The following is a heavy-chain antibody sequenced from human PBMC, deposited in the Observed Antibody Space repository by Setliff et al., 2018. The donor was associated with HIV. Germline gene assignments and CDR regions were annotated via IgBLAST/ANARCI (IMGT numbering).Heavy chain of an antibody. CDR3: ARDVGSVWHNFFDP. J-gene: IGHJ5*02. CDR2: INVANGNA. D-gene: IGHD6-19*01. V-gene: IGHV1-3*01. CDR1: GYAFTRNI. Sequence: ASVKVSCKASGYAFTRNIIHWVRQAPGQRLEWMGWINVANGNAKYSLKLQDKVTLIRDTSATTVYMELSSLRPEDTAIYYCARDVGSVWHNFFDPWGQGTLVTVSS.